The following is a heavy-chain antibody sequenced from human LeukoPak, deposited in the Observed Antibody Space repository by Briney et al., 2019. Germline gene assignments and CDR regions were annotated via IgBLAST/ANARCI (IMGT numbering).Heavy chain of an antibody. CDR2: ISSSGSTI. CDR1: GFTFSDYY. CDR3: ASSHDSRYYYGMDV. V-gene: IGHV3-11*01. D-gene: IGHD3-3*01. J-gene: IGHJ6*02. Sequence: PGGSLRLSSAASGFTFSDYYMSWIRQAPGKGLEWVSYISSSGSTIYYADSVKGRFTISRDNAKNSLYLQMNSLRAEDTAVYYCASSHDSRYYYGMDVWGQGTTVTVSS.